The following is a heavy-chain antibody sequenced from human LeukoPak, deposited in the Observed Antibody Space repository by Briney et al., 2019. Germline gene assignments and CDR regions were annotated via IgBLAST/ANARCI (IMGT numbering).Heavy chain of an antibody. CDR3: AKGSLEYYDYVWGSYAGFGY. CDR2: ISGSGGST. Sequence: PGGSLRLSCAASGFTFSSYAMSWVRQAPGKGLEWVSAISGSGGSTYYADSVKGRFTISRDNSKNTLYLQMNSLRAEDMAVYYCAKGSLEYYDYVWGSYAGFGYWGQGTLVTVSS. D-gene: IGHD3-16*01. V-gene: IGHV3-23*01. J-gene: IGHJ4*02. CDR1: GFTFSSYA.